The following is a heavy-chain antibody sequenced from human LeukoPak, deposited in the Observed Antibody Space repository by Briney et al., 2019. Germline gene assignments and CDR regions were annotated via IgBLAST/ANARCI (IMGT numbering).Heavy chain of an antibody. D-gene: IGHD1-26*01. CDR1: VYTFTNYD. CDR2: MNPNSGNT. CDR3: ARSRVGARRRIDY. Sequence: GASVTVSFMSSVYTFTNYDINWVRQAAGQGLAGKGWMNPNSGNTGYAQKFQGRVTMTRSTSINTAYMELNSLKTEDTAVYYCARSRVGARRRIDYWGQGSLVTVSS. J-gene: IGHJ4*02. V-gene: IGHV1-8*01.